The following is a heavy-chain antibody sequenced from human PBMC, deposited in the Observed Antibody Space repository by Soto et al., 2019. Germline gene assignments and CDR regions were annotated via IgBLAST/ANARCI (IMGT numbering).Heavy chain of an antibody. D-gene: IGHD3-10*01. Sequence: QVQLEQSGLKVRSLGSPLRVSGKPLGGTWGDHGVAWLGKALGQGLEWMGGTIPVFNTAKYAQKFQARVTVTADKFTNIAYMELSSLRSEDTAFYFCARGVYGSGNYYTGPSAFDIWGQGTMVIVSS. J-gene: IGHJ3*02. CDR2: TIPVFNTA. V-gene: IGHV1-69*06. CDR1: GGTWGDHG. CDR3: ARGVYGSGNYYTGPSAFDI.